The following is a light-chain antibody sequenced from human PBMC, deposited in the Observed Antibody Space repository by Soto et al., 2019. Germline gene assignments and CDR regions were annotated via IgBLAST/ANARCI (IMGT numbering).Light chain of an antibody. J-gene: IGLJ2*01. V-gene: IGLV2-14*01. CDR2: EVN. CDR1: SSDVGGYNY. CDR3: SSYTSSSTSVV. Sequence: QSALTQPASVSGSPGQSITISCTGTSSDVGGYNYVSWYQQHPGKAPKLMIYEVNNRPSGVSNRFSGSKSGNTASLTISGLQAEDEADYYCSSYTSSSTSVVFGGGTQLTVL.